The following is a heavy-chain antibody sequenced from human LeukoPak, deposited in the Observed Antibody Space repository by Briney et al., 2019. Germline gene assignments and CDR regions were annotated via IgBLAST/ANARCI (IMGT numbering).Heavy chain of an antibody. V-gene: IGHV3-11*06. D-gene: IGHD1-26*01. CDR2: ISSSSSYT. CDR3: ARGGGSYLLDY. J-gene: IGHJ4*02. Sequence: PAGSLSLSCAASGFTFSDYYMTWIRQAPGKGLEWVSYISSSSSYTNYADSVKGRFSISRDNAKNSLYLQMNSLRAEDTAVYYCARGGGSYLLDYWGQGTLVTVSS. CDR1: GFTFSDYY.